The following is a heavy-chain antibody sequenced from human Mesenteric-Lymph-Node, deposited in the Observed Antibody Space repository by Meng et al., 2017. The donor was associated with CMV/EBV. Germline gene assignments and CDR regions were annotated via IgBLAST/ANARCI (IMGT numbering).Heavy chain of an antibody. Sequence: GGSLRLSCAASGFSFDNYAMNWVRQAPGKGLEWVSVISGNGETTFYAESVKGRFIISSDNSKNTLYLQMDSLGAEDTAVYYCAKDGTSAYHDHWGRGTLVTVSS. D-gene: IGHD3-22*01. CDR1: GFSFDNYA. CDR3: AKDGTSAYHDH. CDR2: ISGNGETT. J-gene: IGHJ4*02. V-gene: IGHV3-23*01.